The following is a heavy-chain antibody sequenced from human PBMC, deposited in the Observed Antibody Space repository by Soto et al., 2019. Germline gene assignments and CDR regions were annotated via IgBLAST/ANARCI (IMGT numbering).Heavy chain of an antibody. Sequence: GASVKVSCKASGGTFSSYTISWVRQAPGQGLEWMGRIIPILGIANYAQKFQGRVTITADKSTSTAYMELSSLRSEDTAVYYCASTGRGTEAYGPLTTTTTVWTGGMDVWGQGTTVTVSS. CDR1: GGTFSSYT. CDR3: ASTGRGTEAYGPLTTTTTVWTGGMDV. CDR2: IIPILGIA. V-gene: IGHV1-69*02. D-gene: IGHD4-17*01. J-gene: IGHJ6*02.